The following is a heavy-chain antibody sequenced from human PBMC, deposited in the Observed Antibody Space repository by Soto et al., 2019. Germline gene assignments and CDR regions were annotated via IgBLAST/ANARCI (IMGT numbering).Heavy chain of an antibody. D-gene: IGHD2-21*01. Sequence: GGSLRLCCAASGFTFSLSWMHWVRQGNGNRPVWVSRINSDGSITTYADSVKGRFTISRDNAKKTLYLQMNSLTAADTAVYYCARDLENCGGECSSAFDIWGQGTMVTVS. V-gene: IGHV3-74*01. CDR2: INSDGSIT. CDR3: ARDLENCGGECSSAFDI. J-gene: IGHJ3*02. CDR1: GFTFSLSW.